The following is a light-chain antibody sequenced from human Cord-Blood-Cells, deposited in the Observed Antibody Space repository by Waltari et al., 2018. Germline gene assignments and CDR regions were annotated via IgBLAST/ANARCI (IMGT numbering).Light chain of an antibody. CDR1: QSVSSY. CDR2: DAS. J-gene: IGKJ2*01. Sequence: EIVLTQSPATLSLSPGERATLSCRASQSVSSYLAWYQQKPGQAPRLLIYDASNRATGIPSRFSGSGSGTDFTLTISSLQPEDFATYYCQQSYSTPYTFGQGIKLEIK. V-gene: IGKV3-11*01. CDR3: QQSYSTPYT.